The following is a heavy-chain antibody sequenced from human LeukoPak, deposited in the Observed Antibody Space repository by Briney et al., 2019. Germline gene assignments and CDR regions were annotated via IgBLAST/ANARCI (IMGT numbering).Heavy chain of an antibody. Sequence: PGGSPRLSXAASGFTFRSYGMHWVRQAPGKGLEWVAFIRYDGSNKYYADSVKGRFTISIDNSKNTLYLQMNSLRAEDTAVYYCAKDTYYDSSGYDYWGQGTLVTVSS. CDR1: GFTFRSYG. J-gene: IGHJ4*02. CDR2: IRYDGSNK. CDR3: AKDTYYDSSGYDY. V-gene: IGHV3-30*02. D-gene: IGHD3-22*01.